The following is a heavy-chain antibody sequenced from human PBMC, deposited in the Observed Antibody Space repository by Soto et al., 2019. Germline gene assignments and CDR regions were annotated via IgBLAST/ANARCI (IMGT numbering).Heavy chain of an antibody. Sequence: GASVKVSCKASGGTFSSYAISWVRQAPGQGLEWMGGIIPIFGTANYAQKFQGRVTITADESTSTAYMELSSLRSEDTAVYYCGWGVRELLGLGGMDVWGQGTPVTVSS. CDR2: IIPIFGTA. CDR3: GWGVRELLGLGGMDV. D-gene: IGHD1-7*01. V-gene: IGHV1-69*13. CDR1: GGTFSSYA. J-gene: IGHJ6*02.